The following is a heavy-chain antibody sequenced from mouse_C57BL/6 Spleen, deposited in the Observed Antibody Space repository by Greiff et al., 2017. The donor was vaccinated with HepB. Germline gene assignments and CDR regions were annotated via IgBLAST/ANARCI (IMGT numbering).Heavy chain of an antibody. Sequence: VQRVESGAELVRPGASVKLSCKASGYTFTDYYINWVKQRPGQGLEWIARIYPGSGNTYYNEKFKGKATLTAEKSSSTAYMQLSSLTSEDSAVYFCARRAYYSNYVYWYFDVWGTGTTVTVSS. J-gene: IGHJ1*03. CDR1: GYTFTDYY. CDR2: IYPGSGNT. D-gene: IGHD2-5*01. CDR3: ARRAYYSNYVYWYFDV. V-gene: IGHV1-76*01.